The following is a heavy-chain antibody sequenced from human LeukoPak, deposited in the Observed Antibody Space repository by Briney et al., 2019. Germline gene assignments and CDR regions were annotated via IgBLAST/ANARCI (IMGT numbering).Heavy chain of an antibody. CDR1: GFTFSSYW. Sequence: GGSLRLSCAASGFTFSSYWMSWVRQAPGKGLEWVANIKQDGSEKYYVDSVKGRFTISRDNAKNSLYLQMNSLRAEDTAVYYCARGNVVGRDPYGMDVWGQGTTVTVSS. J-gene: IGHJ6*02. V-gene: IGHV3-7*01. CDR2: IKQDGSEK. CDR3: ARGNVVGRDPYGMDV. D-gene: IGHD2-2*01.